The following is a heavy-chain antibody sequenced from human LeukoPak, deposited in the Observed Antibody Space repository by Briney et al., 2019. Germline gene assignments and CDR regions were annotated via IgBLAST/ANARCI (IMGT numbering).Heavy chain of an antibody. CDR1: GGSISSYY. CDR2: IYYSGST. CDR3: ARSHGDYVFDY. V-gene: IGHV4-59*12. Sequence: PSETLSLTCTVSGGSISSYYWSWIRQPPGKGLEWIGYIYYSGSTNYNPSLKSRVTISVDTSKNQFSLKLSSVTAADTAVYYCARSHGDYVFDYWGQGTLVTVSS. J-gene: IGHJ4*02. D-gene: IGHD4-17*01.